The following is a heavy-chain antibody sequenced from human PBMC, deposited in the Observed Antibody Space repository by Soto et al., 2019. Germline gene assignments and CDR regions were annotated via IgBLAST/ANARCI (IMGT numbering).Heavy chain of an antibody. V-gene: IGHV3-7*03. J-gene: IGHJ3*02. D-gene: IGHD6-6*01. CDR1: GFTFSSYW. Sequence: EVQLVESGGGLVQPGGSLRLSCAASGFTFSSYWMSWVRQAPGKGLEWVANIKQDGSEKYYVDSVKGRFTISRDNAKNSLYLQMNSLRADDTAVYYCARDRIAARLNAFDIWVQGTMLTVSS. CDR3: ARDRIAARLNAFDI. CDR2: IKQDGSEK.